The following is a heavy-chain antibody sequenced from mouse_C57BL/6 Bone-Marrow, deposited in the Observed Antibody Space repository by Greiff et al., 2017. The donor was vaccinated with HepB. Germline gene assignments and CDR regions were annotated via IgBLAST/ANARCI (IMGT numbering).Heavy chain of an antibody. CDR1: GYTFTEYT. Sequence: QVHVKQSGAELVKPGASVKLSCKASGYTFTEYTIHWVKQRSGQGLEWIGWFYPGSGSIKYNEKFKDKATLTADKSSSTVYMELSRLTSEDSAVYFCARHEDGNWDLAWFAYWGQGTLVTVSA. CDR2: FYPGSGSI. V-gene: IGHV1-62-2*01. CDR3: ARHEDGNWDLAWFAY. J-gene: IGHJ3*01. D-gene: IGHD4-1*01.